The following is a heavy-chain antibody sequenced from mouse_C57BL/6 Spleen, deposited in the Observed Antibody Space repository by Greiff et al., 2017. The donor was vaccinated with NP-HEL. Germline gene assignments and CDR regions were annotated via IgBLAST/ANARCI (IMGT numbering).Heavy chain of an antibody. J-gene: IGHJ2*01. Sequence: QVQLQQSGAELVKPGASVKISCKASGYAFSSYWMNWVKQRPGKGLEWIGQIYPGDGDTNYNGKFKGKATLTADKSSSTAYMQLSSLTSEDSAVYFCARSGYGSSYVDYWGQGTTLTVSS. CDR3: ARSGYGSSYVDY. CDR2: IYPGDGDT. D-gene: IGHD1-1*01. V-gene: IGHV1-80*01. CDR1: GYAFSSYW.